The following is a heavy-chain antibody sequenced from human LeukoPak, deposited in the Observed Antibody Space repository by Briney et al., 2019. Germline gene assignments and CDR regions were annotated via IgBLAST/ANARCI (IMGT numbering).Heavy chain of an antibody. D-gene: IGHD4-17*01. V-gene: IGHV3-23*01. CDR2: VSGSGGST. CDR1: GFTFSSYA. Sequence: PGGSLRLSCAASGFTFSSYAMSWVRQAPGKRLEWVSAVSGSGGSTYYADSVKGRFTISRDNAKNSLYLQMNSLRAEDTAVYYCARDGWAVTHEVARYYYYYGMDVWGQGTTVTVSS. J-gene: IGHJ6*02. CDR3: ARDGWAVTHEVARYYYYYGMDV.